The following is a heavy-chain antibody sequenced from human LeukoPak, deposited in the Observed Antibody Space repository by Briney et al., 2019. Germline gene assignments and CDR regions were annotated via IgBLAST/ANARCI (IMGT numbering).Heavy chain of an antibody. D-gene: IGHD3-10*01. CDR1: GFTFSSYS. CDR2: ISSSSRYI. J-gene: IGHJ6*03. Sequence: GGSLRLSCAASGFTFSSYSMNWVRQAPGKGLEWVSSISSSSRYIYYADSVKGRFTISIDNAKNSLYLQTNSLRDEDTAVYYCARSSYYYGSGDFMDVWGKGTTVTVSS. CDR3: ARSSYYYGSGDFMDV. V-gene: IGHV3-21*01.